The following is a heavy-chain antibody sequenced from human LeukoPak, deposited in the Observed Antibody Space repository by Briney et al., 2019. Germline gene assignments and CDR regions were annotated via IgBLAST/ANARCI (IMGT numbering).Heavy chain of an antibody. CDR1: GGSISSYY. CDR3: AGHHPRNTVDF. J-gene: IGHJ4*02. CDR2: ISDIGSI. D-gene: IGHD2/OR15-2a*01. Sequence: LEALSLTCTVSGGSISSYYWSWIRQPPGKGLEWIAYISDIGSINYNPSLKSRVTISLDTSKNQFSLKLSSVTAADTAVYYCAGHHPRNTVDFWGQGTLVTVSS. V-gene: IGHV4-59*08.